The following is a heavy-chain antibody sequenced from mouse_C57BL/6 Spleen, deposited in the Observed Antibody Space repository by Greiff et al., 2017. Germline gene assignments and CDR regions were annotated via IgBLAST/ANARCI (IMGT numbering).Heavy chain of an antibody. V-gene: IGHV2-6*03. CDR1: GFSLTSYG. CDR3: ARSRHVGAMVC. D-gene: IGHD3-1*01. Sequence: VQLVESGPGLVAPSPSLSISCTVSGFSLTSYGVHWVRQPPGKGLEWLVVICGEGSTTYNSAFKARLRISKDNSKSQVFLKMNSLQTDDTAMYYCARSRHVGAMVCWGQGTSVTVSS. CDR2: ICGEGST. J-gene: IGHJ4*01.